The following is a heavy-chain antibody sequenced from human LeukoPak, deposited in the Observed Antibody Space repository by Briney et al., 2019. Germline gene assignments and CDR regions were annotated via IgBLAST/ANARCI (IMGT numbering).Heavy chain of an antibody. V-gene: IGHV3-30*18. J-gene: IGHJ4*02. CDR3: AKQRAGRYDILTGYYRPHYFDY. CDR1: GFSLSSSG. D-gene: IGHD3-9*01. Sequence: GGSLRLSCAASGFSLSSSGMHWVRQAPGKGLEWVAVISYEGSNKYYADSVKGRFTISRDNSKNTLYLQMNSLRAEDTAVYYCAKQRAGRYDILTGYYRPHYFDYWGQGTLVTVSS. CDR2: ISYEGSNK.